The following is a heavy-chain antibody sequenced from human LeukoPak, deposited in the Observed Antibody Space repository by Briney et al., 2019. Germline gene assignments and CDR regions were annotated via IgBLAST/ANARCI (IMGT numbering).Heavy chain of an antibody. J-gene: IGHJ6*02. CDR2: GDYSGGT. D-gene: IGHD4-17*01. Sequence: SETLSLTCSVSGDSFRSVKDYWAWIRQPPGKGLEWIASGDYSGGTYYNPSLESRVTISADMSKNQISLKLSSVTAADTAVYYCARDSPPSNYGSYYYGMDVWGQGTTVTVSS. CDR3: ARDSPPSNYGSYYYGMDV. CDR1: GDSFRSVKDY. V-gene: IGHV4-39*07.